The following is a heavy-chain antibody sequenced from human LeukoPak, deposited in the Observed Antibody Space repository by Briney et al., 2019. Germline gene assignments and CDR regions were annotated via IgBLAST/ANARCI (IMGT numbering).Heavy chain of an antibody. V-gene: IGHV3-21*01. CDR3: ARGLAVADPFDS. Sequence: GGSLRLSCAASGFTFSGYTMTWVRQAPGKGLEWVSSISSNTNYIYYADSLKGRFTISRDNAKNSLFLQMNSLRAEDTAVYYCARGLAVADPFDSWGQGTLVTVSS. CDR1: GFTFSGYT. D-gene: IGHD6-19*01. CDR2: ISSNTNYI. J-gene: IGHJ4*02.